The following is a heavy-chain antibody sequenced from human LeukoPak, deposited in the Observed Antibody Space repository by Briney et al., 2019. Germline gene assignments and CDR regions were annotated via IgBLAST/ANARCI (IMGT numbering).Heavy chain of an antibody. J-gene: IGHJ3*02. CDR1: GYIFTSYW. CDR2: IYPGNSYT. CDR3: ASTIALDAFDI. Sequence: GESLKISCKGTGYIFTSYWSGCVRQMPGKGLEWMGIIYPGNSYTRYSPSCQGQVTISADKNISTAYLQWSSLKASDTDMYFCASTIALDAFDIWGQGTMVTVSS. D-gene: IGHD2-8*01. V-gene: IGHV5-51*01.